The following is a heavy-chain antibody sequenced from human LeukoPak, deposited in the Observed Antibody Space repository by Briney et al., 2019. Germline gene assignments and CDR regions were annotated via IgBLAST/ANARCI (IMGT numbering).Heavy chain of an antibody. CDR1: GFTVSSNY. Sequence: GGSLRLSCAASGFTVSSNYMSWVRQAPGKGLEWVSVIYSGGSTYYADSVKGRFTISRDNSMHTQYLQMNSLRVEDTAVYYCAKMRFGDDVFDIWGQGTMVTVSS. CDR2: IYSGGST. CDR3: AKMRFGDDVFDI. J-gene: IGHJ3*02. V-gene: IGHV3-53*01. D-gene: IGHD3-10*01.